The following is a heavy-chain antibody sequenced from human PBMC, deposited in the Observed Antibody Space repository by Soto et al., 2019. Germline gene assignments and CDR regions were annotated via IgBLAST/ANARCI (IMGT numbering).Heavy chain of an antibody. J-gene: IGHJ5*02. D-gene: IGHD6-13*01. V-gene: IGHV1-46*03. CDR3: ARPVLPRIAAATAPNWFDP. CDR2: INPSGGST. CDR1: GYTFTSYY. Sequence: ASVKVSCKASGYTFTSYYMHWVRQAPGQGLEWMGIINPSGGSTSYAQKFQGRVTMTRDTPTSTVYMELSSLRSEDTAVYYCARPVLPRIAAATAPNWFDPWGQGTLVTVSS.